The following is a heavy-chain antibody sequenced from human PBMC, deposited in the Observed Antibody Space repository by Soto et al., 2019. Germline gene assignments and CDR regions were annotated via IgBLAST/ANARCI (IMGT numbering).Heavy chain of an antibody. CDR1: GSSITRYY. Sequence: QVQLQESGPGLVKPSETLSLTCTVSGSSITRYYWTWIRQPPGKGLEWIGYIYYSGNANYNPSLKSRVTISADTSKNQFSLKLSSVTAADTAVYYCARETAADNWFDPWGQGTLVTVSS. V-gene: IGHV4-59*01. J-gene: IGHJ5*02. D-gene: IGHD6-13*01. CDR2: IYYSGNA. CDR3: ARETAADNWFDP.